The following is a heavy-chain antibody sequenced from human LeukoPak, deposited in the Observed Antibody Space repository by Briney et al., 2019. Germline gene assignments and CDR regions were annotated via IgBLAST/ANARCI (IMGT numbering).Heavy chain of an antibody. CDR2: IYPDDSDT. CDR3: ARHVWKLVVRGGIAFDI. CDR1: GYSFTTYW. D-gene: IGHD3-10*01. Sequence: GESLKISCKASGYSFTTYWIGWVRQMPGKGLEWMGIIYPDDSDTRYSPSFQGQVTISADKSIGTAYLQWSSLKASDTAIYYCARHVWKLVVRGGIAFDIWGQGTMVTVSS. J-gene: IGHJ3*02. V-gene: IGHV5-51*01.